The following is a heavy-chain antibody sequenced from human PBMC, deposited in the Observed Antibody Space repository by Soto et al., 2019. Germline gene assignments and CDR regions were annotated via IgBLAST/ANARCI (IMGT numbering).Heavy chain of an antibody. D-gene: IGHD2-2*01. V-gene: IGHV4-59*08. Sequence: SETLSLTCTVSGGSISSSYWSWIRQPPGKGLEWIGYIYYSGSTNYNPSLKSRVTISVDTSKNQFSLKLSSVTAADTAVYYCARHKQGYCSSTSCFYYYYYYMDVWGKGTTVTVSS. CDR2: IYYSGST. CDR3: ARHKQGYCSSTSCFYYYYYYMDV. J-gene: IGHJ6*03. CDR1: GGSISSSY.